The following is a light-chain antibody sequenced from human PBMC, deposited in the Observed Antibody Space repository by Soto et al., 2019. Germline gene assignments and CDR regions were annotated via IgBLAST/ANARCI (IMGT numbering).Light chain of an antibody. CDR2: QVT. CDR1: SSDIGGYYY. V-gene: IGLV2-14*01. Sequence: QSVLTQPASVSGSPGQPITISCTGTSSDIGGYYYVSWYQHHPGKAPKLLIYQVTNRPSRVSNRFSGSNSGNTASLTISGLQADDEADYYCTSYSSSDILYVFGTGTKVTVL. J-gene: IGLJ1*01. CDR3: TSYSSSDILYV.